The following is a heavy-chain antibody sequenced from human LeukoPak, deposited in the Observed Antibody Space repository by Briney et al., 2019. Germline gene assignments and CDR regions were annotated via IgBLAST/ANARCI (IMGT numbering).Heavy chain of an antibody. CDR2: IKQDGSEK. CDR1: GFTFSIYW. D-gene: IGHD6-13*01. Sequence: GGSLRLSCAASGFTFSIYWMSWVRDAPGKGLEWVANIKQDGSEKYYVDSVKGRFTISRDNAKNSLYLQMNSLRAEDTAVYYCARDPNIAAAGTYYYYYMDVWGKGTTVTVSS. CDR3: ARDPNIAAAGTYYYYYMDV. V-gene: IGHV3-7*01. J-gene: IGHJ6*03.